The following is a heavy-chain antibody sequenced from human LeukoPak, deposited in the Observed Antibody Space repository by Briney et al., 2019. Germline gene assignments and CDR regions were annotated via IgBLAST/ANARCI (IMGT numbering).Heavy chain of an antibody. J-gene: IGHJ4*02. CDR1: GGSISSPSYS. CDR2: ISHTGGT. Sequence: PSETLSLTCTVSGGSISSPSYSWSWIRQSAGKGLEWIGYISHTGGTLDNPSLTSRVTMSLDRSRSQFSLRLGSVTAADTAVYYCARGAQFYYDTSGYFDYWGQGILVTVSS. CDR3: ARGAQFYYDTSGYFDY. D-gene: IGHD3-22*01. V-gene: IGHV4-30-2*06.